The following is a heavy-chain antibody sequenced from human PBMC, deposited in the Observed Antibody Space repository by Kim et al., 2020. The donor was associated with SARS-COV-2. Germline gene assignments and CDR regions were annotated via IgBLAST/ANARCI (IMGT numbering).Heavy chain of an antibody. Sequence: SETLSLTCTVSGGSISSGGYYWSWIRQHPGKGLEWIGYIYYSGSTYYNPSLKSRVTISVDTSKNQFSLKLSSVTAADTAVYYCARGVGDGDHCDYWGQGTLVTVSS. CDR3: ARGVGDGDHCDY. V-gene: IGHV4-31*03. D-gene: IGHD4-17*01. J-gene: IGHJ4*02. CDR1: GGSISSGGYY. CDR2: IYYSGST.